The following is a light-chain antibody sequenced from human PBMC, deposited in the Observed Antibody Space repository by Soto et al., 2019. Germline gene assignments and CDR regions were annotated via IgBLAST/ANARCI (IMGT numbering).Light chain of an antibody. Sequence: EIVLTQSPATLSLSPGERATLSCRASQSVSSYLAWYQQKPCQAPRLLIYDATNRATSIPATLSGSGSGTDFTLTITSLEPEDFAVYYYQQRSNWPPFTFGPGTKVDIK. CDR1: QSVSSY. J-gene: IGKJ3*01. CDR3: QQRSNWPPFT. CDR2: DAT. V-gene: IGKV3-11*01.